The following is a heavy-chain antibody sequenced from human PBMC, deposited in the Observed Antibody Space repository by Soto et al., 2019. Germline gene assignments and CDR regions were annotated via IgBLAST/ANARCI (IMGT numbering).Heavy chain of an antibody. J-gene: IGHJ4*02. CDR1: GGSISNSSYY. CDR3: ASLRGWVIGVY. V-gene: IGHV4-39*01. Sequence: QLQLQESGPGLVKPSETLSLTCTVSGGSISNSSYYWGWIRQPPGKGLEWIGSIYYSGSTYYNPSLKSRVTISVDTSKNQFSLKLSSVTAADTAVYYCASLRGWVIGVYWAQGTLVTVSS. D-gene: IGHD3-22*01. CDR2: IYYSGST.